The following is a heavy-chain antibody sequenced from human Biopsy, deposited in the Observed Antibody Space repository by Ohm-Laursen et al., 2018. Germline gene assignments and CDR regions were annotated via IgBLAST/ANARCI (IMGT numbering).Heavy chain of an antibody. J-gene: IGHJ6*02. CDR2: IWYDGSNK. CDR3: AGDRYYGSESYYSHYNMDV. CDR1: GFTFSSYG. Sequence: SLRLSCSAPGFTFSSYGIHWVRQAPGKGLEWVAVIWYDGSNKYSADSVKGRFSISRDNSKNTVYLQMNSLRAADTAVYYCAGDRYYGSESYYSHYNMDVWGQGTTVSVSS. D-gene: IGHD3-10*01. V-gene: IGHV3-33*01.